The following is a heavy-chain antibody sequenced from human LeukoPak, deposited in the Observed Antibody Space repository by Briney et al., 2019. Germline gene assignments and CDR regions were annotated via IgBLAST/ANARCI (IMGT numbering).Heavy chain of an antibody. Sequence: PSETLSLTCTVSGGSIRSYYWSWIRQPPGKGLEWIAYIYYSGKTNYNPSLKRRVSMAVDTSKNQFSLKLSSVTAADTAVYYCARVEDDYGYYTIDYWGQGTLVTVSS. D-gene: IGHD4-17*01. CDR1: GGSIRSYY. J-gene: IGHJ4*02. V-gene: IGHV4-59*01. CDR3: ARVEDDYGYYTIDY. CDR2: IYYSGKT.